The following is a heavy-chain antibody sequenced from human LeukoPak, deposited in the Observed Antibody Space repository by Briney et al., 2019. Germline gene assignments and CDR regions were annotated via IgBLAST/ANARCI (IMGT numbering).Heavy chain of an antibody. V-gene: IGHV4-59*01. CDR1: GGSINNYY. J-gene: IGHJ4*02. D-gene: IGHD6-19*01. CDR2: IYYSGST. CDR3: ARHSSGWAITFDY. Sequence: SETLSLTCTVSGGSINNYYWSWIRQPPGKGLEWIGFIYYSGSTNYNPSLKSRVTISVDTSKNQFSLKLSSVTAADTAVYYCARHSSGWAITFDYWGQGTLVTVSS.